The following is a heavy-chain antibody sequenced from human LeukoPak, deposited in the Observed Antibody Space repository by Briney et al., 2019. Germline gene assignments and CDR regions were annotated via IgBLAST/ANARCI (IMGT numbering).Heavy chain of an antibody. CDR3: ASHYYGSGSYPLDY. D-gene: IGHD3-10*01. CDR1: GGSFSGYY. J-gene: IGHJ4*02. Sequence: SETLSLTCAVYGGSFSGYYWSWIRQPPGKGLEWIGEINHSGSTNYNPSLKSRVTISVDTSKNQFSLKLSSVTAADTAVYYCASHYYGSGSYPLDYWGQGTLVTVSS. CDR2: INHSGST. V-gene: IGHV4-34*01.